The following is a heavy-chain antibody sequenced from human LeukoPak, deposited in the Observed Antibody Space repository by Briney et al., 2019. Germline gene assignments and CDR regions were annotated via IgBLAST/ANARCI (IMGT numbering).Heavy chain of an antibody. CDR2: IKEDGSIQ. J-gene: IGHJ4*02. CDR1: GFTFSSYW. D-gene: IGHD2-21*02. Sequence: GGSLRLSCVASGFTFSSYWMTWVRQAPGKGLEWLANIKEDGSIQYYLDSVRGRFTISRDNAKTSVYLQLNSLRADDTAVYYCARDVWTGVTVSDYWGQGTLVTVSS. V-gene: IGHV3-7*01. CDR3: ARDVWTGVTVSDY.